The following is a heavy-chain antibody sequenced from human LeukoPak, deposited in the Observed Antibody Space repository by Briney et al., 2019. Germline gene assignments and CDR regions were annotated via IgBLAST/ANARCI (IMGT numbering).Heavy chain of an antibody. CDR2: IYYSGST. J-gene: IGHJ6*02. CDR1: GGSISSYY. V-gene: IGHV4-59*08. CDR3: ARRSGSGWCNYYYYYGMDV. D-gene: IGHD6-19*01. Sequence: SETLSLTCTVSGGSISSYYWSWIRQPPGKGLEWIGYIYYSGSTNYNPSLKSRVTISVDTSKNQFSLKLSSVTAADTAVYYCARRSGSGWCNYYYYYGMDVWGQGTTVTVSS.